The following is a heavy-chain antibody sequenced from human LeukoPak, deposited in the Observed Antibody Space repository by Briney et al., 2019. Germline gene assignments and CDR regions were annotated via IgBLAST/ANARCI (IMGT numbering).Heavy chain of an antibody. J-gene: IGHJ3*02. CDR1: GGSISSYY. CDR2: IYTSGST. V-gene: IGHV4-4*09. D-gene: IGHD6-13*01. Sequence: PSETLSLTCTVSGGSISSYYRSWIRQPPGKGLEWIGYIYTSGSTNYNPSLKSRVTISVDTSKNQFSLKLSSVTAADTAVYYCARHLYIAAAQLDAFDIWGQGTMVTVSS. CDR3: ARHLYIAAAQLDAFDI.